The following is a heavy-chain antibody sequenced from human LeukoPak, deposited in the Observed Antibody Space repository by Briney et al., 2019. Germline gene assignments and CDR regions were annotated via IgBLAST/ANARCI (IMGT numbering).Heavy chain of an antibody. CDR2: IYHSGST. Sequence: PSETLSLTCTVSGYSISSGYYWGWIRQPPGKGLEWIGSIYHSGSTYYNPSLKSRVTISVDTSKNQFSLKLSSVTAADTAVYYCARAPHGADYWGQGTLVTVSS. CDR1: GYSISSGYY. V-gene: IGHV4-38-2*02. D-gene: IGHD4-17*01. J-gene: IGHJ4*02. CDR3: ARAPHGADY.